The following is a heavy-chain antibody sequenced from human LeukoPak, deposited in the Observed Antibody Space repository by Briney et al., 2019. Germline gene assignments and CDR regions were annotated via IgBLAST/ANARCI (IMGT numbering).Heavy chain of an antibody. CDR1: GFTFGTYW. V-gene: IGHV3-7*01. CDR3: ARDFSSGWLDY. Sequence: GGSLRLSCAASGFTFGTYWMNWVRQAPGKGLEWVANINQDGSEKSYVDSVKGRFTISRVNAKNSLYLQMNSLRAEDTAVCYCARDFSSGWLDYWGQGTLVTVSS. CDR2: INQDGSEK. D-gene: IGHD6-19*01. J-gene: IGHJ4*02.